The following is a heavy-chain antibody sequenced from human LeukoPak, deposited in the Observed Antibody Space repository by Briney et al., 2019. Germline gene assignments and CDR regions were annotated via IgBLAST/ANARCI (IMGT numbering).Heavy chain of an antibody. CDR1: GFTFSSYS. V-gene: IGHV3-21*01. J-gene: IGHJ4*02. D-gene: IGHD1-20*01. CDR3: ARDKGITGRADY. Sequence: PGGSLRLSCAASGFTFSSYSMNWVRQAPGKGLELVSSISSSSSYIYYADSVKGRFTISRDNAKNSLYLQMNSLRAEDTAVYYCARDKGITGRADYWGQGTLVTVSS. CDR2: ISSSSSYI.